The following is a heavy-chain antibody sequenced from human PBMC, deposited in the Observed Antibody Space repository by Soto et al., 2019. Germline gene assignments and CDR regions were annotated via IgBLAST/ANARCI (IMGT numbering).Heavy chain of an antibody. CDR2: IYWNDDK. CDR1: GFSLSTSEVC. V-gene: IGHV2-5*01. J-gene: IGHJ4*02. CDR3: AHTRPDQSLRYYVDY. D-gene: IGHD2-2*01. Sequence: QITLKESGPTLVKPTQTLTLTCTFSGFSLSTSEVCVGWIRQPPGKDMEWLALIYWNDDKRYRPPLKSSLTIPKDTAKNRVVLTMTNMDPVDTATYYCAHTRPDQSLRYYVDYWGQGTLVTVSS.